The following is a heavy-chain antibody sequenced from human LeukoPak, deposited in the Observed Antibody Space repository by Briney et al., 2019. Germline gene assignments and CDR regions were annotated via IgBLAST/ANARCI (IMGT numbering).Heavy chain of an antibody. J-gene: IGHJ4*02. Sequence: GGSLRLSCAASGFSFSDYSINWVRQAPGKGLEWVSVIYSGGSTYYADSVKGRFTISRDNSKNTLYLQMNSLRAEDTAVYYCARVTDGDYPDYWGQGTLVTVSS. D-gene: IGHD4-17*01. CDR2: IYSGGST. CDR3: ARVTDGDYPDY. V-gene: IGHV3-66*01. CDR1: GFSFSDYS.